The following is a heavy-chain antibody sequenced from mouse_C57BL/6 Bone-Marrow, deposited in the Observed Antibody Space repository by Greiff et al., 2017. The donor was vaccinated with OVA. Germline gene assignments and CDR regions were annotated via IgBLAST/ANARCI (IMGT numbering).Heavy chain of an antibody. D-gene: IGHD2-4*01. CDR2: IDPEDGDT. CDR1: GFNIKDYY. V-gene: IGHV14-1*01. CDR3: TPYVYYDYDVGAFDY. Sequence: VQLQQSGAELVRPGASVKLSCTASGFNIKDYYMHWVKQRPEQGLEWIGRIDPEDGDTEYAPKFKGKATMTADTSSNTAYLQLSSLTSEDTAVYYCTPYVYYDYDVGAFDYWGQGTTLTVSS. J-gene: IGHJ2*01.